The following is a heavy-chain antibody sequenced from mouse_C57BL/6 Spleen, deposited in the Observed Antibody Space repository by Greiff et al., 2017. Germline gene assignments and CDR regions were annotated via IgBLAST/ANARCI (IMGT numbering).Heavy chain of an antibody. J-gene: IGHJ4*01. D-gene: IGHD2-5*01. V-gene: IGHV5-9-1*02. Sequence: EVQLVESGEGLVKPGGSLKLSCAASGFTFSSYAMSWVRQTPEKRLEWVAYISSGGDYIYYADTVKGPFPLSRDNARNTLYLQMSSLKSEDTAMYYCTIYSNYAGYAMDYWGQGTSVTVSS. CDR2: ISSGGDYI. CDR1: GFTFSSYA. CDR3: TIYSNYAGYAMDY.